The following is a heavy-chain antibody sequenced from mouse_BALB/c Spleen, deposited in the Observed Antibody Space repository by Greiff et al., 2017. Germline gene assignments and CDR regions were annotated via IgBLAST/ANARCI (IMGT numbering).Heavy chain of an antibody. J-gene: IGHJ3*01. D-gene: IGHD2-3*01. Sequence: EVKVVESGGGLVQPGGSRKLSCAASGFTFSSFGMHWVRQAPEKGLEWVAYISSGSSTIYYADTVKGRFTISRDNPKNTLFLQMTSLRSEDTAMYYCANYDGYSFAYWGQGTLVTVSA. CDR1: GFTFSSFG. CDR3: ANYDGYSFAY. V-gene: IGHV5-17*02. CDR2: ISSGSSTI.